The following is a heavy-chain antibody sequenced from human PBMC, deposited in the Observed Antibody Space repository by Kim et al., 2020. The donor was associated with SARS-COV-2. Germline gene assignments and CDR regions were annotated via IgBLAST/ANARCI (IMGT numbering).Heavy chain of an antibody. V-gene: IGHV1-8*01. CDR2: MNPNSGNT. Sequence: ASVKVSCKASGYTFTSYDINWVRQATGQGLEWMGWMNPNSGNTGYAQKFQGRVTMTRNTSISTAYMELSSLRSEDTAVYYCARDGDYHGGLGYWGQGTLVTVSS. J-gene: IGHJ4*02. CDR1: GYTFTSYD. D-gene: IGHD4-17*01. CDR3: ARDGDYHGGLGY.